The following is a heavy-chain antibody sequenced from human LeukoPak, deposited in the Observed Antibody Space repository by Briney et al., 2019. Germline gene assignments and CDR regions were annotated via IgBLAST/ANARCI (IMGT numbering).Heavy chain of an antibody. J-gene: IGHJ4*02. CDR3: ARGSSSHKEGEFDY. CDR2: IYYSGST. D-gene: IGHD6-13*01. V-gene: IGHV4-59*13. Sequence: SETLSLTCTVSGVSISSYHWSWIRQPPAKGLEWIGHIYYSGSTNSNASLKSRVTRSLDTSKNQFSLKLSSITVADTAVYYCARGSSSHKEGEFDYWGQGNLVTASS. CDR1: GVSISSYH.